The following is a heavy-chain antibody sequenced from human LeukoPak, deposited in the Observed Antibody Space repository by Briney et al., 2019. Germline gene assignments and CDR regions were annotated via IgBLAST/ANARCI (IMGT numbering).Heavy chain of an antibody. CDR2: IKQDGSEK. V-gene: IGHV3-7*01. CDR3: ARDGRSGSYYDF. J-gene: IGHJ4*02. CDR1: GFTFRSYW. D-gene: IGHD1-26*01. Sequence: GGSLRLSCAVSGFTFRSYWMSWVRQAPGKGLEWVANIKQDGSEKYYVDSVKGRFTISRDNAKSALYLQMNSLRAEDTAVYYCARDGRSGSYYDFWGQGTLVTVSS.